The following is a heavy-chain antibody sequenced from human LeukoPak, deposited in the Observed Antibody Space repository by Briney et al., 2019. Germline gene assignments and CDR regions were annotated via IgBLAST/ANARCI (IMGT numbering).Heavy chain of an antibody. Sequence: GGSLRLSFAASGFTFRVSALHWVRQRPGKGREGVAVSSYDGTNKYYADSVNGRFTISRDNSKNTLFLQMNNLRLEDTAVYYCAADYGDYVSPSDWGQGSLVIVSS. CDR1: GFTFRVSA. D-gene: IGHD4-17*01. V-gene: IGHV3-30*04. CDR2: SSYDGTNK. J-gene: IGHJ4*02. CDR3: AADYGDYVSPSD.